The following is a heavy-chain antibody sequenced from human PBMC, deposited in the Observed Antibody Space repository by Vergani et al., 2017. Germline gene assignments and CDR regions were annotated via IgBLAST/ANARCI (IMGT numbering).Heavy chain of an antibody. CDR1: GFTFSNSA. CDR3: ARDCTSGGCPDNYGMDV. CDR2: IGSSGPYI. Sequence: EVHLEESGGGLVQSGGSLRLSCAASGFTFSNSAVSWVRQAPGRGLAWVAFIGSSGPYINYADSVKGRFIISRDNTNNSLFLQLRSLRAEDAAVYYCARDCTSGGCPDNYGMDVWGQGATVTVSS. V-gene: IGHV3-21*06. D-gene: IGHD2-8*01. J-gene: IGHJ6*02.